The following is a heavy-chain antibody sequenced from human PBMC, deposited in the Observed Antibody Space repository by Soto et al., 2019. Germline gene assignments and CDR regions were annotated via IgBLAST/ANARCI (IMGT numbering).Heavy chain of an antibody. CDR2: IYWYDEK. CDR1: GFSLSTSGVG. D-gene: IGHD3-10*01. Sequence: QITLKESGTTLVKPTQTLTLTCTFSGFSLSTSGVGVGWIRQPQGKALEWLAIIYWYDEKRYSPSLKTRLTVTKDTSKNQVVLTMTNVDPVDTATYYCAHRAYFDSGKQFDYWGQGTLVSVSS. CDR3: AHRAYFDSGKQFDY. J-gene: IGHJ4*02. V-gene: IGHV2-5*01.